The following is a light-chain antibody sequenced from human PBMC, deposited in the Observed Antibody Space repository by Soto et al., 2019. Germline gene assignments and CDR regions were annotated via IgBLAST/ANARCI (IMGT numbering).Light chain of an antibody. Sequence: QSVLTQPASVSGSPGQSITISCTGTSGDVGGYNYVSWYQQYPGKAPKLLIYDVSNRPSGVSNRFSGSKSDNTASLTISGLQAEDEGDYYCSSYSSSDIVVFGGGTKLTVL. J-gene: IGLJ2*01. CDR1: SGDVGGYNY. V-gene: IGLV2-14*03. CDR2: DVS. CDR3: SSYSSSDIVV.